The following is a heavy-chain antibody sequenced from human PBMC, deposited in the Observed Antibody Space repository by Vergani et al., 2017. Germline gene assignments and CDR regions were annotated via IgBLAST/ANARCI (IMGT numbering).Heavy chain of an antibody. V-gene: IGHV1-3*01. Sequence: QVQLVQSGAEVKKPGASVKVSCKASGYTFTSYAMHWVRQAPGQRLEWMGWINAGNGNTKYSHKFQGRVTITRDTSASTAYMELSSLRSEDTAVYYCARSSSWRGMDVWGQGTTVTVSS. CDR2: INAGNGNT. D-gene: IGHD6-13*01. J-gene: IGHJ6*02. CDR3: ARSSSWRGMDV. CDR1: GYTFTSYA.